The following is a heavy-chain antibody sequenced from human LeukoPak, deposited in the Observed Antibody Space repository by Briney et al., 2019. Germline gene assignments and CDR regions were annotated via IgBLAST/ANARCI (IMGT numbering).Heavy chain of an antibody. CDR2: IIPFLDTS. Sequence: GSSVKVSCKASGGTFSKYALSWVRQAPGQGLEWMGAIIPFLDTSNYPPKFQDRVTITTDESTSTAYMDLSSLRSDDTAVYYCARAQAGNYDWPLGLWGQGTLVTVSS. CDR3: ARAQAGNYDWPLGL. V-gene: IGHV1-69*05. CDR1: GGTFSKYA. D-gene: IGHD5-12*01. J-gene: IGHJ4*02.